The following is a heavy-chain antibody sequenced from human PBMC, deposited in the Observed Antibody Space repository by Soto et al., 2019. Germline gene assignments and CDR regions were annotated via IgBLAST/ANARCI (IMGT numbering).Heavy chain of an antibody. CDR2: IPQEGSDG. Sequence: GESLKISCEVSGFTLSMYSMTWVRQAPGKGLKWVAKIPQEGSDGHYVDSVKGRFTISRDNAKNSVYLQMNSLRAEDTAVYYCARDQLILPAHDFFYGSDVWGQGAKVTVSS. CDR3: ARDQLILPAHDFFYGSDV. CDR1: GFTLSMYS. J-gene: IGHJ6*02. D-gene: IGHD2-21*02. V-gene: IGHV3-7*03.